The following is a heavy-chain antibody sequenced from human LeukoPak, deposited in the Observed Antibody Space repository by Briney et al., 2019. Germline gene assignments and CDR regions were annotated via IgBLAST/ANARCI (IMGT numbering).Heavy chain of an antibody. J-gene: IGHJ6*03. D-gene: IGHD3-16*02. V-gene: IGHV4-34*01. CDR1: GGSFSGYY. CDR2: INHSGST. Sequence: SETLSLTCAVYGGSFSGYYWSWIRQPPGKGLEWIGEINHSGSTNYNPSLKSRVTISVDTSKNQFSLKLSSVTAADTAVYYCARVNTPSYYDYVWGSYRYTGGRDYYYYMDVWGKGTTVTVSS. CDR3: ARVNTPSYYDYVWGSYRYTGGRDYYYYMDV.